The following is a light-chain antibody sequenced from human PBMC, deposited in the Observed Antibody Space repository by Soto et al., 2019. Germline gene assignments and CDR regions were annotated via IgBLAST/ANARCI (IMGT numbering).Light chain of an antibody. CDR3: QQANSFPVT. V-gene: IGKV1-12*01. CDR2: AAS. Sequence: DIQMTQSPSSVSASVGDRVTITCRASQGIRSWLAWYQQKPGKAPKLLIYAASNLQSEVPSRFSGSGSGTDFTLTISSLQPEDFATYFCQQANSFPVTFGGGAKVEIK. J-gene: IGKJ4*01. CDR1: QGIRSW.